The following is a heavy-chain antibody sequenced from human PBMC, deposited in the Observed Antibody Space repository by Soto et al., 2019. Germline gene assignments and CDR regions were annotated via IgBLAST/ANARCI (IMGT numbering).Heavy chain of an antibody. CDR2: ISYDGSNK. CDR1: GFTFSSYA. CDR3: AREWWGAGTTPYFDY. J-gene: IGHJ4*02. V-gene: IGHV3-30-3*01. D-gene: IGHD1-7*01. Sequence: QVQLVESGGGVVQPGRSLRLSCAASGFTFSSYAMHWVRQAPGKGLEWVAVISYDGSNKYYADSVKGRFTISRDNSKNTLYLQMNSLRAEDTAVYYCAREWWGAGTTPYFDYWAREPWSPSPQ.